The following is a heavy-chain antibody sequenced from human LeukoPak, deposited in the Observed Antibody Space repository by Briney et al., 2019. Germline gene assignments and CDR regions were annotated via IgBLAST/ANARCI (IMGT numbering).Heavy chain of an antibody. CDR2: LYSGGGT. CDR1: GLTVSSNY. Sequence: GGSLRLSCAASGLTVSSNYMSWVCQAPGKGLEWVSVLYSGGGTYYADSVKGRFTISRDNSKNTLYLQMNSLRPEDTAVYFCARDGRYASSWYRYFDLWGRGTLVSVSS. V-gene: IGHV3-66*02. J-gene: IGHJ2*01. D-gene: IGHD6-13*01. CDR3: ARDGRYASSWYRYFDL.